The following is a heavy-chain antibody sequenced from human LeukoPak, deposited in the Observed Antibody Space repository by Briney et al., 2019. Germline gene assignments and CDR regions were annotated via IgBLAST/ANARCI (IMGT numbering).Heavy chain of an antibody. J-gene: IGHJ5*02. V-gene: IGHV4-30-2*01. D-gene: IGHD2-15*01. Sequence: PSETLSLTCDVSGGSISSGLYSWSWIRQPLGKGLEWIGYIYHTGSTYYNPSLKSRVTISVDRSKNQFSLKLSSVTAADTAVYYCAREVAAAGWFDPWGQGTLVTVSS. CDR3: AREVAAAGWFDP. CDR1: GGSISSGLYS. CDR2: IYHTGST.